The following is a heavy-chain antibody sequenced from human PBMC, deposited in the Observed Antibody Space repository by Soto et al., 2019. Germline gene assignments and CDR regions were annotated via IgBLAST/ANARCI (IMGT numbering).Heavy chain of an antibody. CDR1: GFTFSGSA. V-gene: IGHV3-73*01. Sequence: GGSLRLSCAASGFTFSGSAMHWVRQASGKGLEWVGRIRSKANSSATAYAASVKGRFTISRDDSKNTAYLQMNSLKTEDTAVYYCTRPYYYYDSSGYSYYFDYWGQGTLVTVSS. D-gene: IGHD3-22*01. J-gene: IGHJ4*02. CDR3: TRPYYYYDSSGYSYYFDY. CDR2: IRSKANSSAT.